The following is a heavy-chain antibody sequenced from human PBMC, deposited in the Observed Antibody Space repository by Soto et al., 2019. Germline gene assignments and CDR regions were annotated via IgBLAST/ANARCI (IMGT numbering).Heavy chain of an antibody. CDR2: ISAYSGNT. V-gene: IGHV1-18*01. CDR3: ARYYDTSGYRRPFDY. CDR1: GYTFTSYD. Sequence: QVQLVQSGAEVKKPGASVKVSCKASGYTFTSYDINWVRQTPGQGLEWMGWISAYSGNTNYAKKSQGRVTMTTDTSTTTAYMGLRSLRSDDTAVYYCARYYDTSGYRRPFDYWGQGTLVTVSS. D-gene: IGHD3-22*01. J-gene: IGHJ4*02.